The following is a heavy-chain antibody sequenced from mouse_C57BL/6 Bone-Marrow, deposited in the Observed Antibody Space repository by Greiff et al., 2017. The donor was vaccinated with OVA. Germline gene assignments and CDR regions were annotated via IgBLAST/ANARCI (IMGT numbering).Heavy chain of an antibody. V-gene: IGHV2-6-1*01. CDR3: ARHNDYERGAMDY. J-gene: IGHJ4*01. Sequence: VQGVESGPGLVAPSQSLSITCTVSGFSLTSYGVHWVRQPPGKGLEWLVVIWSDGSTTYNSALKSRLSISKDNSKSQVFLKMNSLQTDDTAMYYCARHNDYERGAMDYWGQGTSVTVSS. CDR1: GFSLTSYG. D-gene: IGHD2-4*01. CDR2: IWSDGST.